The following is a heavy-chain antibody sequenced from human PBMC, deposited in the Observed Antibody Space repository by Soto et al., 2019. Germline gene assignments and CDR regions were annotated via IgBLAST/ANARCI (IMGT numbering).Heavy chain of an antibody. CDR3: AKGGGGNYLTYYYYYGMDV. V-gene: IGHV3-30*18. CDR2: ISYDGDNK. D-gene: IGHD2-15*01. J-gene: IGHJ6*02. CDR1: GFTFSNNG. Sequence: GGSLRLSCAASGFTFSNNGIHWVRQAPGKGLEWVAVISYDGDNKYYADSVKGRLTISRDNSKNTVYLQMNNLRAEDTAMYYCAKGGGGNYLTYYYYYGMDVWGQGTTVTVSS.